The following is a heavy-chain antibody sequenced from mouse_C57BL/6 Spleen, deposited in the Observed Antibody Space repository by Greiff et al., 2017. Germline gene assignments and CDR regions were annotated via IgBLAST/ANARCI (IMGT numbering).Heavy chain of an antibody. J-gene: IGHJ1*03. CDR1: GYTFTSYW. CDR2: IYPGSGST. D-gene: IGHD1-1*01. V-gene: IGHV1-55*01. Sequence: VQLQQPGAELVKPGASVKMSCKASGYTFTSYWITWVKQRPGQGLEWIGDIYPGSGSTNYNEKFKSKATLTVDTSSSPAYMQRSSLTYEDSAVYYCAGERDYCGSSRYWYFEVRGTGTTVTVSS. CDR3: AGERDYCGSSRYWYFEV.